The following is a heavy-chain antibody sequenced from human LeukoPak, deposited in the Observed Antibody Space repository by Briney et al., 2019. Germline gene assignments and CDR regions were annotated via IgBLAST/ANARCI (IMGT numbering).Heavy chain of an antibody. Sequence: GGSLRLSCAASGFTFNSYAMSWVRQAPGKGLEWVSGVSGRGDSTYYADSVKGRFTISRDNSKNTLYLQMNSLRAEDTALYYCARVDSSGYYYYFDYWGQGTLVTVSS. CDR1: GFTFNSYA. V-gene: IGHV3-23*01. CDR3: ARVDSSGYYYYFDY. J-gene: IGHJ4*02. D-gene: IGHD3-22*01. CDR2: VSGRGDST.